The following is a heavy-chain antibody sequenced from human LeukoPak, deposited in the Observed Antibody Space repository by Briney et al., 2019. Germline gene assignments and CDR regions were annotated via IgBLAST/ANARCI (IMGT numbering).Heavy chain of an antibody. CDR3: ANPYCSSTSEPGDQDAFDI. Sequence: GGSLRLSRAASGFTFSSYSMNWVRQAPGKGLEWVSSISSSSSYIYYADSVKGRFTISRDNAKNSLYLQMNRLRAEDTAVYYCANPYCSSTSEPGDQDAFDISGQGTMVTVSS. CDR2: ISSSSSYI. CDR1: GFTFSSYS. V-gene: IGHV3-21*01. D-gene: IGHD2-2*01. J-gene: IGHJ3*02.